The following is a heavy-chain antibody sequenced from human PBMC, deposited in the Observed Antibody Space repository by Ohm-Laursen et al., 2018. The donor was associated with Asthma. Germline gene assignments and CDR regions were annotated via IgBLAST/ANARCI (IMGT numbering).Heavy chain of an antibody. CDR3: ARGQGNGDISGSDPFDL. Sequence: SLRLSFAASWFSVRRHFMNWIRQGPAKGLEWVSDIYPGGATFYADSVKGRFTIPRDDSKNTLNLQMSSLRGDDTAVYYCARGQGNGDISGSDPFDLWGQGTTVIVSS. CDR2: IYPGGAT. J-gene: IGHJ3*01. CDR1: WFSVRRHF. D-gene: IGHD3-10*01. V-gene: IGHV3-53*01.